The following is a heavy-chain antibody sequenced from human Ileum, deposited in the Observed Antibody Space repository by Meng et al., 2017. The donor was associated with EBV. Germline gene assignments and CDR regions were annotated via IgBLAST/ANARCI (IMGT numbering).Heavy chain of an antibody. V-gene: IGHV3-11*01. CDR3: AREMSTITCFDY. D-gene: IGHD5-24*01. Sequence: QVQLVESGGGLVKPGESLSLSCGASGFTFSDYYMAWVRQSPGKGLEWVSYISSRSSTIYYADSVKGRFTISRDNAHNSLHLQMNSLRAEDTAVYYCAREMSTITCFDYWGQGTLVTVSS. CDR2: ISSRSSTI. CDR1: GFTFSDYY. J-gene: IGHJ4*02.